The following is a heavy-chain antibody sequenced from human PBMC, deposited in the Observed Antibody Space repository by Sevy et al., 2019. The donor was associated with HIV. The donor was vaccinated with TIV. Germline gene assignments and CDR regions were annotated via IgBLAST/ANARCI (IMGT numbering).Heavy chain of an antibody. V-gene: IGHV4-30-2*01. J-gene: IGHJ4*02. CDR2: IFHSGNT. CDR3: ARSSSAYPYHFDY. CDR1: GGSISTDLYS. Sequence: SETLSLTCAVSGGSISTDLYSWNWIRQPPGKGLEWIGYIFHSGNTYYNPSLKSRVTISIDRSKNQFSLNLSSVTAAETAFYYCARSSSAYPYHFDYWGQGTLVTVSS.